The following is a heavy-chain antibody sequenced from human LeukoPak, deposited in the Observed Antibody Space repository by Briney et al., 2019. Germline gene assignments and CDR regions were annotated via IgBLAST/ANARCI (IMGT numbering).Heavy chain of an antibody. CDR2: IRYDGSNK. J-gene: IGHJ1*01. D-gene: IGHD3-22*01. Sequence: GGSLRLSCAASGFTFSSYGMHWVRQAPGKGLEWVAFIRYDGSNKYYADSVKGRFTISRDNSKNTLYLQMNSLRAEDTAVYYCARVRDYYDSRGYYFEYFDHWGQGTLVTVSS. CDR3: ARVRDYYDSRGYYFEYFDH. CDR1: GFTFSSYG. V-gene: IGHV3-30*02.